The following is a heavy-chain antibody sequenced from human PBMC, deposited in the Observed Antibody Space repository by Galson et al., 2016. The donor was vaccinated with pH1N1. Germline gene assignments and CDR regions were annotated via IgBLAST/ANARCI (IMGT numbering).Heavy chain of an antibody. J-gene: IGHJ4*02. D-gene: IGHD2-2*01. V-gene: IGHV3-21*01. Sequence: SLRLSCAASGFTFSSYSMNWVRQGPGKGLEWVSYISSSGSYKNYADSVKGRFTISRDNVKNSLYLQMNSLRAEDTAIYYCATYCISTTCYEGSFDYWGQGTLVTVSS. CDR2: ISSSGSYK. CDR3: ATYCISTTCYEGSFDY. CDR1: GFTFSSYS.